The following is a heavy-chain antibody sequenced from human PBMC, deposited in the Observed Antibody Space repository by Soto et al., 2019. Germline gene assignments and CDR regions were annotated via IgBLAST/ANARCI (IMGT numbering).Heavy chain of an antibody. Sequence: QVQLVESGGGVVQPGRSLRLSCAASGFTFSSYGMHWVRQAPGKGLELVAVISFDGSNKYYADSVKGRFTISRDNSKNTLYLEMDSLRAEDTAVYYCASRVPPGTYGAPYFQHWGQGTLVTVSS. CDR1: GFTFSSYG. CDR3: ASRVPPGTYGAPYFQH. J-gene: IGHJ1*01. V-gene: IGHV3-30*03. D-gene: IGHD1-26*01. CDR2: ISFDGSNK.